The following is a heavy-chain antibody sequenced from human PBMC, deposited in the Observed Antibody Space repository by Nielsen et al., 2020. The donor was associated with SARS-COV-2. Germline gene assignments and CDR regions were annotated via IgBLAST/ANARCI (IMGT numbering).Heavy chain of an antibody. J-gene: IGHJ6*02. D-gene: IGHD2-21*01. Sequence: GESLKISCAASGFTFGDAIIHWVRQASGKRLEWVGRIRSKTNNYETSYAASVKGRFTISRDESKNMAYLQMSRLKTDDTAVYYCKHYYDMDVWGQGTTVTVSS. V-gene: IGHV3-73*01. CDR3: KHYYDMDV. CDR1: GFTFGDAI. CDR2: IRSKTNNYET.